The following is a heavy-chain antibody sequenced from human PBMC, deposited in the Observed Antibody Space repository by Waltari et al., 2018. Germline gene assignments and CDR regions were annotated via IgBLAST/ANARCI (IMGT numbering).Heavy chain of an antibody. CDR2: IYHSGST. J-gene: IGHJ3*02. V-gene: IGHV4-38-2*01. Sequence: QVQLQESGPGLVKPSETLSLTCAVSGYSISSGSYWGWIRQPPGKGLEWIGSIYHSGSTYYNPSLKSRVTISVDTSKNQFSLKLSSVTAADTAVYYCARLGSGPSEDAFDIWGQGTMVTVSS. CDR3: ARLGSGPSEDAFDI. CDR1: GYSISSGSY. D-gene: IGHD2-15*01.